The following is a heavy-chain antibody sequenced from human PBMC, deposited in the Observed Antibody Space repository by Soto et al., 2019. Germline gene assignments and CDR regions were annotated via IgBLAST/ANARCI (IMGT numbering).Heavy chain of an antibody. D-gene: IGHD2-2*01. CDR3: AKGNCSSTSCTPLGYCNYYGMDV. Sequence: EVQLLESGGGLVQPGGSLTLSCAASGFTFSSYAMSWDRHAPGKGLERVSAISGSGRRTYYADSLGGRFTISSDTAKNTLYLQMNSLRAEDTAVYYCAKGNCSSTSCTPLGYCNYYGMDVW. CDR2: ISGSGRRT. CDR1: GFTFSSYA. V-gene: IGHV3-23*01. J-gene: IGHJ6*01.